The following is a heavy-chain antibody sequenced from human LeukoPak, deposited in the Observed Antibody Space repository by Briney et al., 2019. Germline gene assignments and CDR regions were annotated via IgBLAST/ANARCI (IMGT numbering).Heavy chain of an antibody. D-gene: IGHD4-17*01. Sequence: PSETLSLTCTVSGGSISSYYWNWIRQPPGKGLEWIGYIYYSGSTNYNPSLKSRVTISVDTSKNQFSLTLSSVTAADTAVYYCAREAYGDLLSYFDYWGQGTLVTVSS. CDR1: GGSISSYY. CDR2: IYYSGST. J-gene: IGHJ4*02. CDR3: AREAYGDLLSYFDY. V-gene: IGHV4-59*01.